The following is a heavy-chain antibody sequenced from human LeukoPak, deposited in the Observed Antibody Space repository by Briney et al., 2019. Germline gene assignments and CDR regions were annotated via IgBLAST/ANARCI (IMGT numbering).Heavy chain of an antibody. CDR3: ARSPTRYCSSTSCYSYAFDI. CDR2: INHSGST. V-gene: IGHV4-34*01. J-gene: IGHJ3*02. D-gene: IGHD2-2*01. Sequence: SETLSLTCAVYGVSFSDYYWSWIRQPPGKGLEWIGEINHSGSTNYNPSLKSRLTMSVDTSKNQFSLKLTSVTAVDTAVYYCARSPTRYCSSTSCYSYAFDIRGQGTMVTVSS. CDR1: GVSFSDYY.